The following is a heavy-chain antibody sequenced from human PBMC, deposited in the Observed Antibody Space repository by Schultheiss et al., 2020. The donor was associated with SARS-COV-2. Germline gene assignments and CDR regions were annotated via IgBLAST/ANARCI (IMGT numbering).Heavy chain of an antibody. V-gene: IGHV4-34*01. Sequence: GSLRLSCAASGFTFSGSAMHWVRQASGKGLEWIGEINHSGSTNYNPSLKSRVTISVDTSKNQFSLKLSSVTAADTAVYYCARGGPSYGSPGWGYYYYYGMDVWGQGTTVTVSS. CDR3: ARGGPSYGSPGWGYYYYYGMDV. CDR1: GFTFSGSA. CDR2: INHSGST. J-gene: IGHJ6*02. D-gene: IGHD1-26*01.